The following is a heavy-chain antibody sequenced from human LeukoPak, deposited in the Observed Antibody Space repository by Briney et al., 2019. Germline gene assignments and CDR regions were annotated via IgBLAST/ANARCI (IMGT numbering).Heavy chain of an antibody. J-gene: IGHJ6*03. D-gene: IGHD3-16*01. CDR1: GYSFTTYF. V-gene: IGHV7-4-1*02. Sequence: GASVKVSCKVSGYSFTTYFMNWVRQAPGQGLQWMGWINTNTGNPTYAPGFTGRFVFSLDTSVSTAYLQISSLKAEDTAVYYCARGGIPTYYYYMDVWGKGTTVTVSS. CDR2: INTNTGNP. CDR3: ARGGIPTYYYYMDV.